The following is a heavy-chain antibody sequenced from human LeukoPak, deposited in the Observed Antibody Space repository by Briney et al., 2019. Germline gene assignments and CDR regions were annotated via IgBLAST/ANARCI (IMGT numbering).Heavy chain of an antibody. V-gene: IGHV4-59*01. CDR1: GGSISSYY. D-gene: IGHD3-22*01. J-gene: IGHJ4*02. CDR3: ASHKNYYDSSGYYSPFDY. Sequence: SETLSLNCTVSGGSISSYYWSWIRQPPGKGLEWIGYIYYSGSTNYNPSLKSRVTISVDTSKNQFSLKLSSVTAADTAVYYCASHKNYYDSSGYYSPFDYWGQGTLVTVSS. CDR2: IYYSGST.